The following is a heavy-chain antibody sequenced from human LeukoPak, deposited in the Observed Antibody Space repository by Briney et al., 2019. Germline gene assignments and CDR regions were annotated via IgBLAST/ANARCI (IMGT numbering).Heavy chain of an antibody. CDR1: GFTFSSYW. D-gene: IGHD3-3*01. V-gene: IGHV3-7*01. Sequence: PGGSLRLSCAASGFTFSSYWMSWVRQAPGKGLEWVANIKQDGSEKYYVDSVKGRFTISRDNSKNTLYLQMNSLRAEDTAVYYCAKDPKYYDFWSGYYYSAYYYYGMDVWGQGTTVTVSS. J-gene: IGHJ6*02. CDR2: IKQDGSEK. CDR3: AKDPKYYDFWSGYYYSAYYYYGMDV.